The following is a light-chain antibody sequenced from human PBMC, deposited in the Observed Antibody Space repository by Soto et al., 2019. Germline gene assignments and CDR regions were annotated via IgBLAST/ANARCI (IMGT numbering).Light chain of an antibody. CDR3: CSYAGGSTWV. V-gene: IGLV2-23*01. Sequence: QSVLTQPASVSGSPGQSITITCTGTSVDIGSYDLVSWFQQHPGRAPKLMIYEGNKRPSGISYRFSASKSDNTASLTISGLQAVDEADYYCCSYAGGSTWVFGGGTKLTVL. J-gene: IGLJ3*02. CDR1: SVDIGSYDL. CDR2: EGN.